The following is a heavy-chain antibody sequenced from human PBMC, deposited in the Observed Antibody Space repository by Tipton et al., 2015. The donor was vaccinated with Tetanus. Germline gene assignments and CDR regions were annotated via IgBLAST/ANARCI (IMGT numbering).Heavy chain of an antibody. CDR3: ARWGDTSGRANLYAFDI. CDR2: THHSGNT. Sequence: TLSLTCNVSGASINAGGYLWTWVRQHPGKGLEWIGYTHHSGNTNYNPSLSGRVTTSVDTSKNQFSLKMSSVTAADTAVYYCARWGDTSGRANLYAFDIWGQGTMVSVSS. J-gene: IGHJ3*02. V-gene: IGHV4-61*08. CDR1: GASINAGGYL. D-gene: IGHD3-10*01.